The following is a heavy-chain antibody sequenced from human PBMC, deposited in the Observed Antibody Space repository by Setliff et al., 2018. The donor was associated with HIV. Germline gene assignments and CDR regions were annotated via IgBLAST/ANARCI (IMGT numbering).Heavy chain of an antibody. CDR2: IIPAFGTA. V-gene: IGHV1-69*05. Sequence: GASVKVSCKTSGDTLSIHPISWVRQAPGRGLDWMGGIIPAFGTANYAQKFQDRVTITTDESTNTAYMELSGLRSEDTAIYYCARGEALQNTVTTYFQHWGQGTPVTVSS. D-gene: IGHD4-17*01. CDR1: GDTLSIHP. J-gene: IGHJ1*01. CDR3: ARGEALQNTVTTYFQH.